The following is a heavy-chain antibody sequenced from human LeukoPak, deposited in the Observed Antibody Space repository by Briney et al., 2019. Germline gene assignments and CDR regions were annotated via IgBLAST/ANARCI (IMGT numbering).Heavy chain of an antibody. CDR2: IYPTGTT. Sequence: SETLSLTCAVSGGSISTVGHSWNWVRQPPGKGLEWIGYIYPTGTTHYNPSLQSRVTMSVDRSRNQFSLKLRSVTAADTAVYYCAREPTTFGVVHGMDVWGQGTTATVSS. V-gene: IGHV4-30-2*01. J-gene: IGHJ6*02. D-gene: IGHD3-3*01. CDR1: GGSISTVGHS. CDR3: AREPTTFGVVHGMDV.